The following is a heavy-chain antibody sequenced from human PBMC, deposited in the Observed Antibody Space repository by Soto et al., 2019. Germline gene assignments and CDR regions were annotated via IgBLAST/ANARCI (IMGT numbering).Heavy chain of an antibody. J-gene: IGHJ6*03. CDR2: ISGSGGST. CDR1: GFTFSSYA. D-gene: IGHD5-12*01. V-gene: IGHV3-23*01. Sequence: GGSLRLSCAASGFTFSSYAMSWVRQAPGKGLEWVSAISGSGGSTYYADSVKGRFTISRDNSKNTLYLQMNSLRAEDTAVYYCAKDRELATIYNRSYYMDVWGKGTTVTVSS. CDR3: AKDRELATIYNRSYYMDV.